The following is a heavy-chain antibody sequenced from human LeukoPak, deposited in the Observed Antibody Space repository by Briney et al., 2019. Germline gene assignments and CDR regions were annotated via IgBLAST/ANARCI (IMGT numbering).Heavy chain of an antibody. Sequence: PGGSLRLSCAASRFTFSSYSMNWIRQPPGKGLEWIGEINHSGSTNYNPSLKSRVTISVDTSKNQFSLKLSSVTAADTAVYYCARVRVHYETSGSPDYWGQGTLVTVSS. V-gene: IGHV4-34*01. CDR3: ARVRVHYETSGSPDY. J-gene: IGHJ4*02. D-gene: IGHD3-10*01. CDR1: RFTFSSYS. CDR2: INHSGST.